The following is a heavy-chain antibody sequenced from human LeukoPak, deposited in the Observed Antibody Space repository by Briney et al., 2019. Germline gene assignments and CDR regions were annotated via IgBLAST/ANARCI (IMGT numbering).Heavy chain of an antibody. Sequence: ASVKVSCKASGYTFTSYYMHWVRQAPGQGLEWMGWINPNSGGTNYAQKFQGRVTMTRDTSISTAYMELSRLRSDDTAVYYCARAGVVVAATRYYYMDVWGKGTTVTISS. CDR3: ARAGVVVAATRYYYMDV. CDR2: INPNSGGT. J-gene: IGHJ6*03. CDR1: GYTFTSYY. D-gene: IGHD2-15*01. V-gene: IGHV1-2*02.